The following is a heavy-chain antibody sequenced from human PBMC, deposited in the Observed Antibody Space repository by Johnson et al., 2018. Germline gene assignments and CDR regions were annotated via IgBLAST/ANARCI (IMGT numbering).Heavy chain of an antibody. J-gene: IGHJ6*02. Sequence: VQLVETGGGVVQAGRSLRVSCAASGFNFSRNAMHWVRQAPGKGLEWVAVISFDESNKQYSDAVEGRFTISRDNSKDTLYLQMNSLRTEDTAVYYCARPSVSAYPFGMDVWGQGTTVTVSS. V-gene: IGHV3-30*03. CDR2: ISFDESNK. CDR1: GFNFSRNA. CDR3: ARPSVSAYPFGMDV. D-gene: IGHD3-22*01.